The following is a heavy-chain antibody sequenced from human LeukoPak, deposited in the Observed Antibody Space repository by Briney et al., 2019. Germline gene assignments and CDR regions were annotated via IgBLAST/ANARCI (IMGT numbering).Heavy chain of an antibody. J-gene: IGHJ5*02. CDR2: IYYSGST. V-gene: IGHV4-61*01. CDR3: ARWHYYGSGSYYTSWFDP. Sequence: KPSETLSLTCTVSGGSVSSGSYYWSWIRQPPGKGLEWIGYIYYSGSTNYNPSLKSRVTISVDTSKNQFSLKLSSVTAADTAVYYCARWHYYGSGSYYTSWFDPWGQGTLVTVSS. CDR1: GGSVSSGSYY. D-gene: IGHD3-10*01.